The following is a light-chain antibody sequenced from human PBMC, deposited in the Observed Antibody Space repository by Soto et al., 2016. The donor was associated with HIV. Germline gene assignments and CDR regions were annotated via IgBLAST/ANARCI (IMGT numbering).Light chain of an antibody. CDR2: DAS. V-gene: IGKV1-39*01. J-gene: IGKJ1*01. CDR3: QQSSRTPRT. Sequence: DIQMTQSPSSLSLSIGDRVSITCRASQSISTYLHWYQQKPGRAPKLLIYDASSLQSGVPSRFSGRGSGTDFTLTISDLQHKDLATYYCQQSSRTPRTFGQGTKVEI. CDR1: QSISTY.